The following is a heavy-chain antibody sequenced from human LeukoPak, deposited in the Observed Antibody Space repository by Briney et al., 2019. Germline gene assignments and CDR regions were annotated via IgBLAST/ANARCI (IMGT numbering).Heavy chain of an antibody. CDR1: GYTFTDYY. CDR3: ARDRVVVVVAATGESIDAFDI. D-gene: IGHD2-15*01. CDR2: INPSGGST. V-gene: IGHV1-46*01. Sequence: GASVKVSCKASGYTFTDYYMHWVRQAPGQGLEWMGIINPSGGSTSYAQKFQGRVTMTRDTSTSTVYMELSSLRSEDPAVYYCARDRVVVVVAATGESIDAFDIWGQGTMVTVPS. J-gene: IGHJ3*02.